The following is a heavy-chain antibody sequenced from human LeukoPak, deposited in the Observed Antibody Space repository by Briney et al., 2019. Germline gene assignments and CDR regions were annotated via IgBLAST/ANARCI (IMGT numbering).Heavy chain of an antibody. CDR3: ARGVATAGAKFFDY. Sequence: WASVKVSCKASGYTFTVYYIHWLRQAPGQGLEWLGWINPNNGGTLYAQKFQGGVTMTRDTSISAVYMELNRLTADDTAVYYCARGVATAGAKFFDYWGQGTLATVSS. D-gene: IGHD6-13*01. CDR1: GYTFTVYY. CDR2: INPNNGGT. V-gene: IGHV1-2*02. J-gene: IGHJ4*02.